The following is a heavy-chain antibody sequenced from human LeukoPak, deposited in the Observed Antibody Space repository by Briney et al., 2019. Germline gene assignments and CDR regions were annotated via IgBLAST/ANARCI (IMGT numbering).Heavy chain of an antibody. CDR1: GFIFSNYA. CDR2: ISGSGGST. Sequence: PGGSLRLSCAASGFIFSNYAMSWVRQAPGKGLEWVSSISGSGGSTDYADSVKGRLTISRDNSKKTLYLQMNSLRAEDTAVYYCARASDYDSGGYYIGGTFDYSGQGTLVTVSS. CDR3: ARASDYDSGGYYIGGTFDY. V-gene: IGHV3-23*01. J-gene: IGHJ4*02. D-gene: IGHD3-22*01.